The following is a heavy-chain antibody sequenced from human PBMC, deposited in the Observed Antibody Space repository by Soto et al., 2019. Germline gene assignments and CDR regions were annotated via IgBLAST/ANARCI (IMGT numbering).Heavy chain of an antibody. CDR3: ARGRDDYGDYGGIRYYGMDV. Sequence: PSETLSLTCAVYGGSFSGYYWTWIRQPPGKGLEWIGEINHSGSTNYNPSLKSRVTIPVDTSKNQFSLKLSSVTAADTALYYCARGRDDYGDYGGIRYYGMDVWGQGTTVTVSS. CDR2: INHSGST. D-gene: IGHD4-17*01. CDR1: GGSFSGYY. V-gene: IGHV4-34*01. J-gene: IGHJ6*02.